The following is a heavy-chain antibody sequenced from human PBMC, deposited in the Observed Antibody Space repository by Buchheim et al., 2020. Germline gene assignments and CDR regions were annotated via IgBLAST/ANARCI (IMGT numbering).Heavy chain of an antibody. CDR2: ISGSGGST. V-gene: IGHV3-23*01. J-gene: IGHJ5*02. Sequence: EVQLLESGGGLVQPGGSLRLSCAASGFTFSSYAMSWVRQAPGKGLEWVSAISGSGGSTYYADSVKGRFTISRDNSKNTLYLQMNSLRAEDTAVYYCAKRQHSGSYYRITETWFDPWGQGTL. D-gene: IGHD3-10*01. CDR1: GFTFSSYA. CDR3: AKRQHSGSYYRITETWFDP.